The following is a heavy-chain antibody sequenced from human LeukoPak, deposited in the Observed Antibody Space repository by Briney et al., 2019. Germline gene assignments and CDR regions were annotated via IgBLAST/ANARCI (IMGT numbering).Heavy chain of an antibody. CDR1: GGTFSSSV. V-gene: IGHV1-69*13. D-gene: IGHD2-2*01. CDR2: NIPSFGTA. CDR3: ARGSHAAMGDY. J-gene: IGHJ4*02. Sequence: SVKVSCXASGGTFSSSVISWVRQAHGQGLEWMGGNIPSFGTANYAQKFQGRVTITADESTSTADMELSSLTSEDTAIYYCARGSHAAMGDYWGQGTLVTVSS.